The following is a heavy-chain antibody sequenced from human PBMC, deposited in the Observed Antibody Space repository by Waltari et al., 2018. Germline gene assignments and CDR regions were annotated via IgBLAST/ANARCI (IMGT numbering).Heavy chain of an antibody. D-gene: IGHD7-27*01. CDR2: IHYSWST. Sequence: QVQLQESGPGLVKPSETLSLTCTVSGGSISSYYWSWIRQPPGKGLEWIGSIHYSWSTTTNPSLKSRVTISVDTSKNHFSLKLSSVTAADTAVYYCARAGVGPEADVWGKGTTVTISS. J-gene: IGHJ6*04. V-gene: IGHV4-59*01. CDR1: GGSISSYY. CDR3: ARAGVGPEADV.